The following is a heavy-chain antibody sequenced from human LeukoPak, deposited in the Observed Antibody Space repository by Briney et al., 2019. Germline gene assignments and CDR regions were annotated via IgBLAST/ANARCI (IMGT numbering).Heavy chain of an antibody. CDR2: IYYSGST. D-gene: IGHD6-19*01. Sequence: SETLSLTCTVSGGSISSFYWSWIRQPPGKGLKLIGYIYYSGSTHYNPSLESRVTISVDTSKNQFSLRLRSVTAADTAVYYCAKYAWGWLDIWGQGTMVTVSS. CDR3: AKYAWGWLDI. CDR1: GGSISSFY. V-gene: IGHV4-59*08. J-gene: IGHJ3*02.